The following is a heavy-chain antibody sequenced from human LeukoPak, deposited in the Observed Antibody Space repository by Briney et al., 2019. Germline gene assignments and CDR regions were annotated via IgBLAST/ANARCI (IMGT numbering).Heavy chain of an antibody. D-gene: IGHD1-26*01. Sequence: GESLRLSCAASGFTFSSYAMSWVRQAPGKGLEWVSAISGSGGSTYYADSVKGRFTISRDNSKNTLYLQMNSLRAEDTAVYYCAKDPPYRGSGTTGYFQHWGQGTLVTVSS. CDR1: GFTFSSYA. V-gene: IGHV3-23*01. CDR3: AKDPPYRGSGTTGYFQH. CDR2: ISGSGGST. J-gene: IGHJ1*01.